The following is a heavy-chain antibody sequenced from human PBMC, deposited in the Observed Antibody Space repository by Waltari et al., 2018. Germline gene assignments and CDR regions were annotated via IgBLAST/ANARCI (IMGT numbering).Heavy chain of an antibody. Sequence: QLQLQESGPGLVKPSETLSFTCTVSGGSISSSSYYWGWIRQPPGKGLEWIGSIYYSGSTYSNPALKGRVTISVDTSKNQVSLKLSSVTAADTAVYYCATKRESSASGFDYWGQGTLVTVSS. D-gene: IGHD6-19*01. V-gene: IGHV4-39*01. J-gene: IGHJ4*02. CDR1: GGSISSSSYY. CDR2: IYYSGST. CDR3: ATKRESSASGFDY.